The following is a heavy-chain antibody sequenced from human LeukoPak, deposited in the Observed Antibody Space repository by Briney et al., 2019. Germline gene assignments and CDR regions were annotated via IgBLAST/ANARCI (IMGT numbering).Heavy chain of an antibody. CDR1: GGYINSHY. J-gene: IGHJ4*02. CDR2: ISYTGSA. Sequence: SETLFLTCTVSGGYINSHYWGWIRQPPGKVLEYIGYISYTGSAIYSPSLESRVTISIDTSKKQFSLNLRSVNTADTAVYYCARVDLGGSGYFFDLWGQGALVTVSS. V-gene: IGHV4-59*11. D-gene: IGHD3-22*01. CDR3: ARVDLGGSGYFFDL.